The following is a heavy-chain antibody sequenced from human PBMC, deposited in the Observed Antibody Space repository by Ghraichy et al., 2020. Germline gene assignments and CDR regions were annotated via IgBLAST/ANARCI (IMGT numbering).Heavy chain of an antibody. J-gene: IGHJ4*02. CDR1: GFTFSSYA. D-gene: IGHD6-13*01. CDR3: AKGELGIAAAGHFDY. CDR2: ISISGSGGGT. V-gene: IGHV3-23*01. Sequence: LSLTCAASGFTFSSYAMSWVRQAPGKGLEWVSGISISGSGGGTYYADSVKGQFTISRDNSKNTLYLQMNSLRAEDTAVYYCAKGELGIAAAGHFDYWGQGTLVTVSS.